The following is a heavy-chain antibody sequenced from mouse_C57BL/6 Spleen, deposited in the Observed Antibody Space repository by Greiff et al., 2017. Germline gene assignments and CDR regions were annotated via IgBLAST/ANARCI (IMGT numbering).Heavy chain of an antibody. J-gene: IGHJ1*03. CDR3: ARDYGSSDWYFDV. D-gene: IGHD1-1*01. CDR2: ISDGGSYT. Sequence: EVKLMESGGGLVKPGGSLKLSCAASGFTFSSYAMSWVRQTPEKRLEWVATISDGGSYTYYPDNVKGRFTISRDNAKNNLYLQMSHLKSEDTAMYYCARDYGSSDWYFDVWGTGTTVTVSS. CDR1: GFTFSSYA. V-gene: IGHV5-4*01.